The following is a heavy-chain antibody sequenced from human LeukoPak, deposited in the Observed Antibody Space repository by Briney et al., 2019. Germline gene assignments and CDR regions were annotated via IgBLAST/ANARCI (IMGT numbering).Heavy chain of an antibody. D-gene: IGHD1-26*01. CDR3: AKDTKVGASYDAFDI. CDR1: GLTFSSYG. J-gene: IGHJ3*02. Sequence: GGSLRLSCAASGLTFSSYGMSWVRQAPGKGLEWVSAISGTGSSTYYADCVKGRFTISRDNSKNTLYLQMNSLRAEDTAVYYCAKDTKVGASYDAFDIWGQGTMVTVSS. CDR2: ISGTGSST. V-gene: IGHV3-23*01.